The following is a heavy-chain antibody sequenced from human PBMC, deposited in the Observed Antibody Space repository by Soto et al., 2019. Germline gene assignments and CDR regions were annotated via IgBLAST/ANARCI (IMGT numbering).Heavy chain of an antibody. V-gene: IGHV3-23*01. CDR3: AKDTMGIVVVPAATFDY. J-gene: IGHJ4*02. D-gene: IGHD2-2*01. CDR1: GFTFSSYA. CDR2: ISGSGGST. Sequence: PGGSLRLSCAASGFTFSSYAMSWVRQAPGKGLEWVSAISGSGGSTYYADSVKGRFTISRDNSKNTLYLQMNSLRAEDTAVYYCAKDTMGIVVVPAATFDYWGQGTLVTVSS.